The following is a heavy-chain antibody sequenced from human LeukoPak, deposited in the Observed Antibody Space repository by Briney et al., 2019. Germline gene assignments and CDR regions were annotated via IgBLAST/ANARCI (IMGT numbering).Heavy chain of an antibody. CDR2: ISYDGSNK. J-gene: IGHJ4*02. Sequence: GGSLRLSCAASGFTFSSYGMHWVRRAPGKGLEWVAVISYDGSNKYYADSVKGRFTISRDNSKNTLYLQMNSLRAEDTAVYYCAKDHMDYWGQGTLVTVSS. V-gene: IGHV3-30*18. CDR3: AKDHMDY. CDR1: GFTFSSYG. D-gene: IGHD2-21*01.